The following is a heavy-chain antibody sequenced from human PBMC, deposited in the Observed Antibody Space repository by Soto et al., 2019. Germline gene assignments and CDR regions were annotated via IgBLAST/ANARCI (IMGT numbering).Heavy chain of an antibody. V-gene: IGHV3-15*01. CDR1: GITLSNVW. CDR2: IKTKSQGGTT. CDR3: ADIAVSHTGDY. Sequence: EVQLVESGGGLVKPRESLRLSCAASGITLSNVWMNWVRQAPGKGLEWVARIKTKSQGGTTDYAAPVKGRFTISRDESKNMLYLQMNSLKTEDTGVYYCADIAVSHTGDYWGQGTLVTVSS. J-gene: IGHJ4*02. D-gene: IGHD6-19*01.